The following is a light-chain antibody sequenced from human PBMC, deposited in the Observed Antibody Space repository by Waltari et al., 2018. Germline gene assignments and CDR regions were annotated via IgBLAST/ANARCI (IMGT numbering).Light chain of an antibody. CDR3: QKYDTARRT. V-gene: IGKV1-27*01. CDR2: AAS. CDR1: QGISHH. Sequence: DIQMTQSPSSLSASVGDRVTITCRASQGISHHLAWFQQKPGKVPNLLISAASTLQSGVPSRFSGSGSATDFTHTINSLQPEDAATYYCQKYDTARRTFGQGTKVEIK. J-gene: IGKJ1*01.